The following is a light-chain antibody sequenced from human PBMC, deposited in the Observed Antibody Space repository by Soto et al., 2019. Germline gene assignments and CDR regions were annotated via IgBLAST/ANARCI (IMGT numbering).Light chain of an antibody. Sequence: QSVLTQPASVSGSPGQSITISCTGTSSDVGGYSYVSWYQQHPGDAPKLMIYHVTNRPSGVSDRFSGSKSGNTASLTISGLQAEDEADYYCSSYTSSTADIFGTGTKVTVL. J-gene: IGLJ1*01. CDR2: HVT. V-gene: IGLV2-14*03. CDR3: SSYTSSTADI. CDR1: SSDVGGYSY.